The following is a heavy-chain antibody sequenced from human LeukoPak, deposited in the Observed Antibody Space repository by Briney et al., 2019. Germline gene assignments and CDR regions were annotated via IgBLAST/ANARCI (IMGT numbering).Heavy chain of an antibody. J-gene: IGHJ5*02. CDR1: GGSISSSSYY. Sequence: ASETLSLTCTVSGGSISSSSYYWSWIRQPAGKGLEWIGRIYTSGSTNYNPSLKSRVTISVDTSKNQFSLKLSSVTAADTAVYYCASGDNYYDSSGYYRWGQGTLVTVSS. CDR3: ASGDNYYDSSGYYR. D-gene: IGHD3-22*01. CDR2: IYTSGST. V-gene: IGHV4-61*02.